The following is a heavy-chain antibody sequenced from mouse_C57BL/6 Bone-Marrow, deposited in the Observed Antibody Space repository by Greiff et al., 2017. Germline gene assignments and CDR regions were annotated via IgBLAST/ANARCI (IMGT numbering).Heavy chain of an antibody. V-gene: IGHV8-12*01. J-gene: IGHJ4*01. CDR3: AWGFLYYAMDY. CDR2: IYWDDDK. CDR1: GFSLSTSGMG. Sequence: QVTLKESGPGILQSSQTLSLTCSFSGFSLSTSGMGVSWIRQPSGKGLEWLAHIYWDDDKRYNPSLKSRLTISKDTSRNQVFLKITSVDTADTATYYCAWGFLYYAMDYWGQGTSVTVSS.